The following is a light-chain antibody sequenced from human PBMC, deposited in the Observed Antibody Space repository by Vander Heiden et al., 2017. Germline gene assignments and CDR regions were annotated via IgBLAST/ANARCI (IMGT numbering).Light chain of an antibody. V-gene: IGLV3-10*01. CDR3: YSTDSSGNQRV. CDR2: EDT. CDR1: ALPKKY. Sequence: SYELPQPPSVSVSPGQTARITCSGDALPKKYAYRYQQKSGQAPVMVIQEDTKRPAGIPDRFSGSSSGTVATLTISGAQVEDEADYYCYSTDSSGNQRVFGTGTKVTVL. J-gene: IGLJ1*01.